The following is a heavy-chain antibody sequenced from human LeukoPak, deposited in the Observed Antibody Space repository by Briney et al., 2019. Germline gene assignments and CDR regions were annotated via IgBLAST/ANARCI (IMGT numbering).Heavy chain of an antibody. CDR1: GGSISSSSYY. D-gene: IGHD3-16*01. Sequence: SQTLSLTCTVSGGSISSSSYYWGWIRQPPGKGLEWIGSIDYSGRTYYNPSLESRVTISVDTSKNQFSLKLNSVTAADTAVYYCARDYGPADSWGQGTLVTVSS. J-gene: IGHJ4*02. CDR3: ARDYGPADS. CDR2: IDYSGRT. V-gene: IGHV4-39*07.